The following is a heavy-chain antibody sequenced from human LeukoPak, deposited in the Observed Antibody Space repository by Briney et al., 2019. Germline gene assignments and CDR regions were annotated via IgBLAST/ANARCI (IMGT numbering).Heavy chain of an antibody. D-gene: IGHD5-12*01. J-gene: IGHJ4*02. CDR2: INAGNGNT. Sequence: ASVKVSCKASGYTFTSYAMHWVRQAPGQRLEWMGWINAGNGNTKYSQEFQGRVSITRDTSASTAYMELGSLRSEDMAVYYCARSGYSGYDWQHYFDYWGQGTLVTVSS. CDR3: ARSGYSGYDWQHYFDY. CDR1: GYTFTSYA. V-gene: IGHV1-3*03.